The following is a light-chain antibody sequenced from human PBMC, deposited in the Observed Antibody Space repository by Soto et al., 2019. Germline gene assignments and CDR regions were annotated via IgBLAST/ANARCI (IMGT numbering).Light chain of an antibody. Sequence: QSVLTQPASVSGSPGQSITISCTGTSSDVGGFNYVSWYQQQPGRAPKLILYEVSNRPSGVAHRFTGSKSGNTASLTISGLQDEEEADYYCSSFKSSITYVFGTGTKVTV. J-gene: IGLJ1*01. CDR1: SSDVGGFNY. CDR3: SSFKSSITYV. CDR2: EVS. V-gene: IGLV2-14*01.